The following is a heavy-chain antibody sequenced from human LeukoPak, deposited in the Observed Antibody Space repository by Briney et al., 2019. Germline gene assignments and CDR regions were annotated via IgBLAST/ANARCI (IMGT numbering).Heavy chain of an antibody. CDR2: IYYSVRT. CDR3: ARPSYVDLSIDY. J-gene: IGHJ4*02. CDR1: GASISSHY. D-gene: IGHD3-16*02. V-gene: IGHV4-59*08. Sequence: SETLSLTCSVSGASISSHYWSWIRQPPGKGLEWIGYIYYSVRTNYSPSLKSRVTISVDTSKNQFSLKLSSVTAADTAVYYCARPSYVDLSIDYWGQGTLVTVSS.